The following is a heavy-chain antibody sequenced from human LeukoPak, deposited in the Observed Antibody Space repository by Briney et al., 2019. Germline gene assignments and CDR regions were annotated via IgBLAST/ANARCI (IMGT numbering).Heavy chain of an antibody. CDR3: AKDRDFTSRSYYMDV. D-gene: IGHD2-2*01. CDR1: ELTVTSNY. CDR2: IYPGGDI. J-gene: IGHJ6*03. Sequence: GGSLRLSCAASELTVTSNYMSWVRQAPGKGLQWVSVIYPGGDIYYADSVKGRFIISRDNSKNTLSLQMNSLRAEDTAVFYCAKDRDFTSRSYYMDVWGKGTTVTVSS. V-gene: IGHV3-53*01.